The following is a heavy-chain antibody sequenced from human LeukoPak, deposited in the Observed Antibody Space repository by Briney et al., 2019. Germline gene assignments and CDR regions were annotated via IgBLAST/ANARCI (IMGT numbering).Heavy chain of an antibody. CDR3: ARASYDTSGYAPVDY. CDR2: MNPSGGTT. CDR1: GYTFTSYY. J-gene: IGHJ4*02. Sequence: VASVKVSCTASGYTFTSYYMHWVRQAPGQGLAWVGIMNPSGGTTTYAQKFQGRVTMTRDTSTSTVYMELSSLRSEDTAVYYCARASYDTSGYAPVDYWGQGTLVTVSS. D-gene: IGHD3-22*01. V-gene: IGHV1-46*01.